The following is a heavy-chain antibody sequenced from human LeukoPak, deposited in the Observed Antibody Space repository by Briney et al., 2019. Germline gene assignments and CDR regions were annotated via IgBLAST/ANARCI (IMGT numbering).Heavy chain of an antibody. D-gene: IGHD6-19*01. CDR2: IFYSGTT. J-gene: IGHJ4*02. CDR3: ARTTSGWYYFDY. CDR1: GGSVSSGIYY. V-gene: IGHV4-61*01. Sequence: SETLSLTCTVSGGSVSSGIYYWSCIRQPPGKGLEWIGYIFYSGTTNYNPSLKSRVTISVDTSKNQFSLKLSSLTAADTAVYYCARTTSGWYYFDYWGQETLVTVSS.